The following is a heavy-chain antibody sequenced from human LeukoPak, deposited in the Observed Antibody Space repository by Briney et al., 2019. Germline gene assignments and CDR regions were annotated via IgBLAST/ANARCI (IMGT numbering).Heavy chain of an antibody. CDR2: INPSGGST. CDR3: TTGPLPVGATRYYYMDV. CDR1: GYTFTSYY. Sequence: ASVKVSCKASGYTFTSYYMHWVRQAPGQGLEWVGIINPSGGSTSYAQKFQGRVTMTRDTSTSTVYMELSSLRSEDTAVYYCTTGPLPVGATRYYYMDVWGKGTTVTVSS. V-gene: IGHV1-46*01. J-gene: IGHJ6*03. D-gene: IGHD1-26*01.